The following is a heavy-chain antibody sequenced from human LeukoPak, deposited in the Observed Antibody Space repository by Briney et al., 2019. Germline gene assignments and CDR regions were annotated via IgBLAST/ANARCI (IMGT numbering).Heavy chain of an antibody. D-gene: IGHD3-10*01. J-gene: IGHJ6*02. V-gene: IGHV3-23*01. CDR1: GFTFSTYA. CDR2: ISGSGGST. Sequence: GSLRLSCAASGFTFSTYAMSWVRLAPGKGLEWVSGISGSGGSTYYADSVKGRFTSSRDNSNNTLYVQMNSLRVEDTAVYYCAKSGGLSGSGRLAMDVWGQRTTVTVSS. CDR3: AKSGGLSGSGRLAMDV.